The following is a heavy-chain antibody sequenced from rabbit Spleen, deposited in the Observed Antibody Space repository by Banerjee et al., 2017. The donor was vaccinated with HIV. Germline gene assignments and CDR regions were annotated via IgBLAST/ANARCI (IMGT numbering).Heavy chain of an antibody. Sequence: QSLEESGGDLVKPGASLTLTRTASGFSFSSKYFMCWVRQAPGKGLEWIACIDSGSSGDTDYASWAKGRFTITRSTSLNTVTLQLNSLTAADTATYFCARNVAGVAGWDLWGPGTLVTVS. CDR3: ARNVAGVAGWDL. D-gene: IGHD4-2*01. J-gene: IGHJ4*01. CDR2: IDSGSSGDT. CDR1: GFSFSSKYF. V-gene: IGHV1S40*01.